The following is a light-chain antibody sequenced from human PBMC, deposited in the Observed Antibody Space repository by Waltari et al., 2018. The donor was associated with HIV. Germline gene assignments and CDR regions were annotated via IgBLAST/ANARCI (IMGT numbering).Light chain of an antibody. CDR2: GNT. J-gene: IGLJ3*02. V-gene: IGLV1-40*01. CDR3: QSYDSSLNGWV. CDR1: SSNIGAAHA. Sequence: QSVLTQPPSVSGAPGRKVTIPCTGRSSNIGAAHAVSCYQQCPGPAPKVLIYGNTNRPSGVPDRFSGSKSGNSASLAITGLQADDEADYYCQSYDSSLNGWVFGGGTKLTV.